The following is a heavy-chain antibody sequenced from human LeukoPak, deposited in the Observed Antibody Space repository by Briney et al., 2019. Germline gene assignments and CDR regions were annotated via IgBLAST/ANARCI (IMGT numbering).Heavy chain of an antibody. CDR3: ARGPSGYSSGWYLFDY. D-gene: IGHD6-19*01. CDR2: IHYSGST. V-gene: IGHV4-39*01. Sequence: SETLSLTCTVSGGSISSSSYYWGWIRQPPGKGLEWIGSIHYSGSTYYNPSLKSRVTISVDTSKNQFSLKLSSVTAADTAVYYCARGPSGYSSGWYLFDYWGQGTLVTVSS. CDR1: GGSISSSSYY. J-gene: IGHJ4*02.